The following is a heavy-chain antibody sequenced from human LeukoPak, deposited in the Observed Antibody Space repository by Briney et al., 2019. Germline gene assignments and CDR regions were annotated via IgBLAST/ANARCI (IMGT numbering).Heavy chain of an antibody. J-gene: IGHJ4*02. Sequence: GGSLRLSCAASGFTFSSYAMHWVRQAPGKGLEWVALISYDGSNKYYVDSVKGRLTISRDNSKNTLYLQVNNLRAEDTAVYYCARGPNSNWSGLDFWGQGTLLTVSS. CDR3: ARGPNSNWSGLDF. D-gene: IGHD6-6*01. V-gene: IGHV3-30-3*01. CDR2: ISYDGSNK. CDR1: GFTFSSYA.